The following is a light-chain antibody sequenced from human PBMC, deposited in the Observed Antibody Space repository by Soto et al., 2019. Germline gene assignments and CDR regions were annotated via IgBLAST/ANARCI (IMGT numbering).Light chain of an antibody. J-gene: IGKJ4*01. Sequence: DIQLTQSPSFLSASVGDRVTISCRASQGISDYLVWYQQKPGKAPKLLIYAASTLQSGVPSRFSGSASGTEFTLTISSLQPEDFATYFCQQFNAYPLTFGGGTMVEIK. CDR1: QGISDY. CDR2: AAS. V-gene: IGKV1-9*01. CDR3: QQFNAYPLT.